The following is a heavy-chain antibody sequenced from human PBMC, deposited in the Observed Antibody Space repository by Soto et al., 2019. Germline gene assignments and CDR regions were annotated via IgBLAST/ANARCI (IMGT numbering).Heavy chain of an antibody. CDR3: AKASLEPRLLYYYYMDV. CDR2: ISGSGGST. D-gene: IGHD1-1*01. CDR1: GFTFSSYA. V-gene: IGHV3-23*01. J-gene: IGHJ6*03. Sequence: GGSLRLSCAASGFTFSSYAMSWVRQAPGKGLEWVSAISGSGGSTYYADSVKGRFTISRDNSKNTLYLQMNSLRAEDTAVYYCAKASLEPRLLYYYYMDVWGKGTTVTVSS.